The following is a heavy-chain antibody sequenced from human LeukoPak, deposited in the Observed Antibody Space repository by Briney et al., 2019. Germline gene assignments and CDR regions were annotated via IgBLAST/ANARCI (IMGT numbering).Heavy chain of an antibody. CDR2: IYHSGST. CDR1: GYSISSGYY. V-gene: IGHV4-38-2*01. Sequence: SETLSLTCAVSGYSISSGYYWGWIRQPPGKGLEWIGSIYHSGSTYYNPSLKSRVTISVDTSKKQFSLKLSSVTAADTAVYYCASRREYCSGGSCYLTERLFYYWGQGTLVTVSS. D-gene: IGHD2-15*01. J-gene: IGHJ4*02. CDR3: ASRREYCSGGSCYLTERLFYY.